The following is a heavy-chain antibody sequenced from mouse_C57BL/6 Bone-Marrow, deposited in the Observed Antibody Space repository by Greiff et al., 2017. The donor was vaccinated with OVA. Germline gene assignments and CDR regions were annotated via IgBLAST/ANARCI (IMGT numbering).Heavy chain of an antibody. J-gene: IGHJ3*01. CDR2: ISYSGST. V-gene: IGHV3-8*01. CDR1: GYSITSDY. Sequence: EVKLMESGPGLAKPSQTLSLTCSVTGYSITSDYWNWIRKFPGNKLEYMGYISYSGSTYYNPSLKSRISITRDTSKNQYYLQLNSVTTEDTATYYCARGLYYGSSGFAYWGQGTLVTVSA. D-gene: IGHD1-1*01. CDR3: ARGLYYGSSGFAY.